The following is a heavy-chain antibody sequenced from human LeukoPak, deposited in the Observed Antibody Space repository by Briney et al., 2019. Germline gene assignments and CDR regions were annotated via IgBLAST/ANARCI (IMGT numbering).Heavy chain of an antibody. CDR1: GYTFTSYD. CDR3: ARDGDLLWFGELLGAFDY. D-gene: IGHD3-10*01. J-gene: IGHJ4*02. V-gene: IGHV1-8*01. Sequence: ASVKVSCKASGYTFTSYDINWVRQATGQGLEWMGWMNPNSGNTGYAQKFQGRVTMTTDTSTSTAYMELRSLRSDDTAVYYCARDGDLLWFGELLGAFDYWGQGTLVTVSS. CDR2: MNPNSGNT.